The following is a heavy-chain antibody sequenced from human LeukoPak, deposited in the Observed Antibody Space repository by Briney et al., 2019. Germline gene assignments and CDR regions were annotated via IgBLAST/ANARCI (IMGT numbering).Heavy chain of an antibody. V-gene: IGHV3-21*01. CDR1: GFTFSSYS. D-gene: IGHD3-9*01. CDR3: ARGRDYDILTGYYKDGGMWDTDY. CDR2: ISSSSSYI. Sequence: GGSLRLSCAASGFTFSSYSMNWVRQAPGKGLEWVSSISSSSSYIYYADSVKGRFTISRDNAKNSLYLRMNSLRAEDTAVYYCARGRDYDILTGYYKDGGMWDTDYWGQGTLATVSS. J-gene: IGHJ4*02.